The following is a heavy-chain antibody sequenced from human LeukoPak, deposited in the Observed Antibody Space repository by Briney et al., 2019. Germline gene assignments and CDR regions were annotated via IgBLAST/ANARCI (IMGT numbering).Heavy chain of an antibody. CDR2: VYYSGST. J-gene: IGHJ4*02. Sequence: SETLSLTCSVSGDSISSSSYYWGWIRQPPGKGLEWIGNVYYSGSTYYNPSLKSRVTISVDTSKNQFSLKLSSVTAADTAVYYCASTASSYYGLFDYWGQGTLVTVSS. D-gene: IGHD3-10*01. V-gene: IGHV4-39*01. CDR3: ASTASSYYGLFDY. CDR1: GDSISSSSYY.